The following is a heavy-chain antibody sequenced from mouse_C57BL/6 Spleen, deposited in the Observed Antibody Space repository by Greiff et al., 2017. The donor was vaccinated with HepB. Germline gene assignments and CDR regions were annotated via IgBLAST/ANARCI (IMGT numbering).Heavy chain of an antibody. CDR3: ARGGGSSYGYFDV. V-gene: IGHV1-26*01. CDR1: GYTFTDYY. D-gene: IGHD1-1*01. CDR2: INPNNGGT. J-gene: IGHJ1*03. Sequence: EVQLQQSGPELVKPGASVKISCKASGYTFTDYYMNWVKQSHGMSLEWIGDINPNNGGTSYNQKFKGKATLTVDKSSSTAYMELRSLTSEDSAVYYCARGGGSSYGYFDVWGTGTTVTVSS.